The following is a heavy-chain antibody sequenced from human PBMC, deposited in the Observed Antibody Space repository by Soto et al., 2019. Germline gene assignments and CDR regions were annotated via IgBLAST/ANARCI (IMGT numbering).Heavy chain of an antibody. D-gene: IGHD6-6*01. CDR2: IYYSGST. J-gene: IGHJ5*02. CDR3: SRSDPYSSSSDWFDP. CDR1: GGSISSYY. Sequence: SETLSLTCTVSGGSISSYYWSWIRQPPGKGLEWIGYIYYSGSTNYNPSLKSRVTISVDTSKNQFSLKLSSVTAADTAVYYCSRSDPYSSSSDWFDPWGQGTLVTVSS. V-gene: IGHV4-59*01.